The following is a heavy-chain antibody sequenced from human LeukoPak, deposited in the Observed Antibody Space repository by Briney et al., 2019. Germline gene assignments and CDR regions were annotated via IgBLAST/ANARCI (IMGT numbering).Heavy chain of an antibody. Sequence: GGSLRLSCAASGLTFSSYWMNWARQAPGKGLEWVASINHNGNVNYYVDSVKGRFTISRDNAKNPLYLQMSNLRAEDTAVYFCARGGGLDVWGQGATATVSS. J-gene: IGHJ6*02. CDR1: GLTFSSYW. CDR3: ARGGGLDV. V-gene: IGHV3-7*03. CDR2: INHNGNVN. D-gene: IGHD3-16*01.